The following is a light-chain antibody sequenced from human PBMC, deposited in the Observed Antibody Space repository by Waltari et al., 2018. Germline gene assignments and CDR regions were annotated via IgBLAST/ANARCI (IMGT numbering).Light chain of an antibody. CDR1: QNVASN. Sequence: SVSPGEGATLSCRASQNVASNLAWYQQKSGQAPRLLIYGASTRATGIPARFSGSGSGTEFALTISSLQSEDSAVYYCQHYNNLPLTFGGGTKVEI. CDR2: GAS. J-gene: IGKJ4*01. V-gene: IGKV3-15*01. CDR3: QHYNNLPLT.